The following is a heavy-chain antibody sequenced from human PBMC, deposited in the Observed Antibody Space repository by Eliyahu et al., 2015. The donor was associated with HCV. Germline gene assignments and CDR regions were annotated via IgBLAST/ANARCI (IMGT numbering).Heavy chain of an antibody. Sequence: EVQLVESGGALVQPGRSXRVSCATSXFTFQNHGMHWVRQAXGKGLEWXASVTWRSGTIDYADSVRGRFTISRDDAKNTLYLHMFRLRVEDTALYFCAKDIGVGSGSRSYFDSWGRGTLVTVS. CDR1: XFTFQNHG. CDR3: AKDIGVGSGSRSYFDS. J-gene: IGHJ4*02. V-gene: IGHV3-9*01. CDR2: VTWRSGTI. D-gene: IGHD3-10*01.